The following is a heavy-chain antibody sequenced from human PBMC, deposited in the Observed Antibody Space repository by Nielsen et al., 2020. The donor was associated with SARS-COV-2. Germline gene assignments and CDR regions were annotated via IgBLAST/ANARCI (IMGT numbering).Heavy chain of an antibody. D-gene: IGHD2-15*01. V-gene: IGHV3-23*01. Sequence: WIRQPPGKGLEWVSAISGSGGSTYYADSVKGRFTISRDNSKNTLYLQMNSLRAEDTAVYYCAKRSPYCSGGSCYRVIDYWGQGTPVTVSS. J-gene: IGHJ4*02. CDR2: ISGSGGST. CDR3: AKRSPYCSGGSCYRVIDY.